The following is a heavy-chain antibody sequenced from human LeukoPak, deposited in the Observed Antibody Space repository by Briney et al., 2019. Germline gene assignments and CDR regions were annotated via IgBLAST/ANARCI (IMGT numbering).Heavy chain of an antibody. D-gene: IGHD3-10*01. J-gene: IGHJ6*04. Sequence: GGSLRLSCAASGSTFSSYAMHWVRQAPGKGLEYVSAISSNGGSTYYANSVKGRFTISRDNSKNTLYLQMGSLRAEDMAVYYCARDRGDVWGKGTTVTVSS. V-gene: IGHV3-64*01. CDR3: ARDRGDV. CDR2: ISSNGGST. CDR1: GSTFSSYA.